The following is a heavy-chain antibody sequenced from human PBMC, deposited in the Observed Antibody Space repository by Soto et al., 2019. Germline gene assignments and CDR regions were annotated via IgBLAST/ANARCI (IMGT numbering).Heavy chain of an antibody. CDR1: GYTLTELS. D-gene: IGHD6-6*01. CDR3: ATLLAARHHKVYYYYMDV. J-gene: IGHJ6*03. Sequence: ASVKVSCKVSGYTLTELSMHWVRQAPGKGLEWMGGFDPEGGETIYAQKFQGRVTMTEDTSTDTAYMELSSLRSEDTAVYYCATLLAARHHKVYYYYMDVWGKGPTVTVSS. CDR2: FDPEGGET. V-gene: IGHV1-24*01.